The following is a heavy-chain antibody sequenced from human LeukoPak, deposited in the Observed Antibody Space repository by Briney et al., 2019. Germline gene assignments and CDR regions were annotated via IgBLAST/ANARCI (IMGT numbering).Heavy chain of an antibody. J-gene: IGHJ4*02. Sequence: GGSLRLSCAASGFTFSSYSVSWVRQAPGKGLEWVSHISSSSSAIDYADSVKGRFTISRDSAKNSLFLQMYSLRGRATAMNDCARAGGGVAGASFDCWGQGTLVTVSS. CDR3: ARAGGGVAGASFDC. CDR2: ISSSSSAI. D-gene: IGHD3-16*01. V-gene: IGHV3-48*01. CDR1: GFTFSSYS.